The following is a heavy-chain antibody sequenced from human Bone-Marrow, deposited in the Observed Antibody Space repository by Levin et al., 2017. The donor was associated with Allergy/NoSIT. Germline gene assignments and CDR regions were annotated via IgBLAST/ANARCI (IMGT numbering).Heavy chain of an antibody. CDR1: GDTFTKYA. Sequence: ASVKVSCKASGDTFTKYAIHWVRQAPGQRLEWMGWINAGNGNTKYSQRFQGRVSIIRDTSASTVYMVLSSLRSEDTAVFYCAATVAGTSNNWFDPWGQGTLVTVSS. V-gene: IGHV1-3*01. D-gene: IGHD6-19*01. CDR2: INAGNGNT. CDR3: AATVAGTSNNWFDP. J-gene: IGHJ5*02.